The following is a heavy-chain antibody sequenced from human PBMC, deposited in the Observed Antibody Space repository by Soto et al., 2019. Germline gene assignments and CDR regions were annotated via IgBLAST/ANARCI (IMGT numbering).Heavy chain of an antibody. V-gene: IGHV4-59*01. D-gene: IGHD6-13*01. CDR1: GGSISSYY. J-gene: IGHJ5*02. CDR3: ARVLRAAAGNWFDP. Sequence: TSETLSLTCTVSGGSISSYYWSWIRQPPGKGLEWIGYIYYGGSTNYNPSLKSRVTISVDTSKNQFSLKLSSVTAADTAVYYCARVLRAAAGNWFDPWGQGTLVTVSS. CDR2: IYYGGST.